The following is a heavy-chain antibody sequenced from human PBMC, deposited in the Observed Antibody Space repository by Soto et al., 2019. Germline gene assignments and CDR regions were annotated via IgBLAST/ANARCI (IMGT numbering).Heavy chain of an antibody. CDR2: IYSGGST. J-gene: IGHJ3*02. D-gene: IGHD3-10*01. CDR3: ARGRFGAI. Sequence: EVQLVESGGGLVQPGGSLRLSCAASGFTVSSNYMSWVRQAPGKGLEWVSVIYSGGSTYYADSVKGRFTISTHNSKSTLYLQMNSLRAEDTAVYYCARGRFGAIWGQGTMVTVSS. V-gene: IGHV3-53*04. CDR1: GFTVSSNY.